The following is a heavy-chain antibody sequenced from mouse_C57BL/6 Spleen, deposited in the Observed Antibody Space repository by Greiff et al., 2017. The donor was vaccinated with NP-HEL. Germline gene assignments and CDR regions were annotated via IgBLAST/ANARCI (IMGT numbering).Heavy chain of an antibody. D-gene: IGHD2-4*01. CDR2: ISDGGSYT. CDR1: GFTFSSYA. J-gene: IGHJ2*01. Sequence: DVQLVESGGGLVKPGGSLKLSCAASGFTFSSYAMSWVRQTPEKRLEWVATISDGGSYTYYPDNVKGRFTISRDNAKNNLYLQMSHLKSEDTAMYYCARDHMITTSYFDYWGQGTTLTVSS. V-gene: IGHV5-4*01. CDR3: ARDHMITTSYFDY.